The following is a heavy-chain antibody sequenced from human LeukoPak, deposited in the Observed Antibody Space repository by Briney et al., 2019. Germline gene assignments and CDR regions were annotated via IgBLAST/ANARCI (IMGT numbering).Heavy chain of an antibody. D-gene: IGHD1-26*01. CDR3: ARARIVGASPYFDY. CDR2: IYYSGTT. V-gene: IGHV4-39*01. CDR1: GGSISSSSYY. J-gene: IGHJ4*02. Sequence: SETLSLTCTVPGGSISSSSYYWGWIRQPPGKGLEWIGSIYYSGTTYYNPSLKSRVTISVDTSKNQFSLKLSSVTAADTAVYSCARARIVGASPYFDYWGQGTLVTVSS.